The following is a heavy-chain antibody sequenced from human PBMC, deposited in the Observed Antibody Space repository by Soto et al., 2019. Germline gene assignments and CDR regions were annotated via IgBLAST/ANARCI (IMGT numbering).Heavy chain of an antibody. V-gene: IGHV3-33*01. CDR1: GFTFSTYG. Sequence: SLRLSCAPSGFTFSTYGMHWVRQAPGKGLEWVAVIWYDGSNQYYADSVKGRFTISRDNSKNVLYLQMNSLRAEDTAVYYCARDLGAFNYGSAHFDYWGQGTPVTVSS. D-gene: IGHD3-10*01. CDR2: IWYDGSNQ. J-gene: IGHJ4*02. CDR3: ARDLGAFNYGSAHFDY.